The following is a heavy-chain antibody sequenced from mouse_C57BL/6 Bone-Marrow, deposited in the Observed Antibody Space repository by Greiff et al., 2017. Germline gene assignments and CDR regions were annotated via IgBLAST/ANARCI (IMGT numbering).Heavy chain of an antibody. J-gene: IGHJ3*01. Sequence: VQLQESGPELVKPGASVKISCKASGYAFSSSWMNWVKQRPGKGLEWIGRIYPGDGDTNYNGKFKGKATLTADKSSSTAYMLLSSLTSEDSAVYFCARWPWYFPAYWGQGTLVTVSA. D-gene: IGHD2-1*01. CDR3: ARWPWYFPAY. V-gene: IGHV1-82*01. CDR1: GYAFSSSW. CDR2: IYPGDGDT.